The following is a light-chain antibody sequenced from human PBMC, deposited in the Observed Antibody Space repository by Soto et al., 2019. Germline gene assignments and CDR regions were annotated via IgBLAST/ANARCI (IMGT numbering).Light chain of an antibody. CDR3: QQYNNWPIT. Sequence: EIVMTQSPATLSVSPGERATLSCRASQSVLSKLAWYQQKPGQAPRLLIYGAFTRATDIPGRFSGSGSGTEFTLTIGSLQSEDFAVYYCQQYNNWPITFGQGTRLEIK. V-gene: IGKV3-15*01. J-gene: IGKJ5*01. CDR1: QSVLSK. CDR2: GAF.